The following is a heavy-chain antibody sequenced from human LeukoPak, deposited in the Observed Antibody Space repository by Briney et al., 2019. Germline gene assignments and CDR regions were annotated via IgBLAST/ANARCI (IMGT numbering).Heavy chain of an antibody. V-gene: IGHV3-9*01. J-gene: IGHJ4*02. CDR1: GFTFDDYA. CDR3: AKDNFPRAAGSFDY. CDR2: ISWNSGSI. Sequence: GGSLGLSCAASGFTFDDYAMHWVRHAPGKGLEWVSGISWNSGSIGYADSVKGRFTISRDNAKNSLYLQMNSLRAEDTALYYCAKDNFPRAAGSFDYWGQGTLVTVSS. D-gene: IGHD6-13*01.